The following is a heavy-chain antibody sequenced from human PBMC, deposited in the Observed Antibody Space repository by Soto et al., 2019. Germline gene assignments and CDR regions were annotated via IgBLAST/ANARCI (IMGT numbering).Heavy chain of an antibody. V-gene: IGHV5-51*01. CDR2: IYPGDLDT. D-gene: IGHD2-21*01. Sequence: GESLKISCKASEYNFIYYRIGWVRQTPGKGLDWMGSIYPGDLDTIYSPSFQGQVTISVDRSIDTAYLQWNSLRASDTAIYFCARRGCGGGKRCYDLDVWGQGTTVTVSS. CDR3: ARRGCGGGKRCYDLDV. J-gene: IGHJ6*02. CDR1: EYNFIYYR.